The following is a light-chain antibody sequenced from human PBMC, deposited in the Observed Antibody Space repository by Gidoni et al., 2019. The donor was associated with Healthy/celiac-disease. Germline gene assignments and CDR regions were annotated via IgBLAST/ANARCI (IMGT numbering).Light chain of an antibody. CDR1: QSVSSY. CDR2: DAS. V-gene: IGKV3-11*01. Sequence: IVLTQSPATLSLSPGEIATLSCRASQSVSSYLAWYQQKPGQALRLLIYDASNRATGIPARFSGSGSGTDFTLTISSLEPEDFAVYYCQQRSNWPLTFGGGTKVEIK. CDR3: QQRSNWPLT. J-gene: IGKJ4*01.